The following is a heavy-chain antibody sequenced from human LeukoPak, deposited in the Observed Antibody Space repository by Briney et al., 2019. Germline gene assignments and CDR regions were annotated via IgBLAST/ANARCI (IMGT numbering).Heavy chain of an antibody. CDR1: GGSISSYY. J-gene: IGHJ4*02. CDR2: IYYSGST. V-gene: IGHV4-39*07. CDR3: ARVRAAGDYFDY. D-gene: IGHD6-13*01. Sequence: PSETLSLTCTVSGGSISSYYWGWIRQPPGKGLEWIGSIYYSGSTYYNPSLKSRVTISVDTSKNQFSLKLSSVTAADTAVYYCARVRAAGDYFDYWGQGTLVTVSS.